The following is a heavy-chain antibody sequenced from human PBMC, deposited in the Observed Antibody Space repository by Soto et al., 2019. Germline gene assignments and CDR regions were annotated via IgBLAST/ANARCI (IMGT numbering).Heavy chain of an antibody. J-gene: IGHJ5*02. CDR3: ARHHYSYGYEGFDP. D-gene: IGHD5-18*01. CDR1: GGSIISRSYY. Sequence: PSETLSLSCTVSGGSIISRSYYWVWIRRPPGKGLEWIGSIYYSGSTYYNPPLKSRVTISVDTSKNQFSLKLSSVTAADTAVYYCARHHYSYGYEGFDPWGQGTLVTVSS. V-gene: IGHV4-39*01. CDR2: IYYSGST.